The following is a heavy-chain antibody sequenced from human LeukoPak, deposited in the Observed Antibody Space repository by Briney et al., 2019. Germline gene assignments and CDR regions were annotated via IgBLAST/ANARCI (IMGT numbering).Heavy chain of an antibody. CDR1: GFTFSDFS. Sequence: GGSLRLSCAASGFTFSDFSMNWVRQAPGKGLEWVSGISGSGVTTYYADSVKGRFTISRDNSKNTLYLQMNSLRGEDTAVYYCAKSPPGGIVLMVYASPDYWGQGTLVTVSS. V-gene: IGHV3-23*01. J-gene: IGHJ4*02. CDR3: AKSPPGGIVLMVYASPDY. D-gene: IGHD2-8*01. CDR2: ISGSGVTT.